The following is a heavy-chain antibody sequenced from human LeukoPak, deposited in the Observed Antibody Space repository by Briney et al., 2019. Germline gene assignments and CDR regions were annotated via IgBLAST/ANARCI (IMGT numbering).Heavy chain of an antibody. CDR3: ARDYCGGDCFPDY. V-gene: IGHV1-2*06. Sequence: ASVTVSCTASGYTFTVYYVHWVRQAPGQGLEWMGRINPNSGDTNYAQKFQGRVTMTRDTSISTAYMELSRLRSDDTAVYYCARDYCGGDCFPDYWGQGTLVTVSS. CDR2: INPNSGDT. CDR1: GYTFTVYY. D-gene: IGHD2-21*02. J-gene: IGHJ4*02.